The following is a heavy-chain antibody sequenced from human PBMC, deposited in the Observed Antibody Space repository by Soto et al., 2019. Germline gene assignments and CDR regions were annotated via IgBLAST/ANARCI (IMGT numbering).Heavy chain of an antibody. D-gene: IGHD2-21*01. CDR1: GCTISSYA. V-gene: IGHV3-23*01. CDR3: AKRAIKMVVITEPFDS. Sequence: WGSLRLSCAASGCTISSYARNWIRQAPGKGLEWVSTISGSGASTNYADSVKGRFSISRDNSKNTLYLQMNSLRAEDTAVYYCAKRAIKMVVITEPFDSWGQGNLVTVSS. CDR2: ISGSGAST. J-gene: IGHJ4*02.